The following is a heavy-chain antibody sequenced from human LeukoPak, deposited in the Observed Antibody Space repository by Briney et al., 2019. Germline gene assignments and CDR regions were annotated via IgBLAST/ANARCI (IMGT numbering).Heavy chain of an antibody. CDR1: GYSFTSYW. D-gene: IGHD6-19*01. CDR2: IYPGDSDT. J-gene: IGHJ4*02. Sequence: GESLKISCKGSGYSFTSYWIGWVRQMPGKGLEWTGIIYPGDSDTKYSPSFQGQVTISADKSISTAYLQWSSLKASDTAMYYCARTGYTSGWYVGSFGYWGQGTLVTVSS. V-gene: IGHV5-51*01. CDR3: ARTGYTSGWYVGSFGY.